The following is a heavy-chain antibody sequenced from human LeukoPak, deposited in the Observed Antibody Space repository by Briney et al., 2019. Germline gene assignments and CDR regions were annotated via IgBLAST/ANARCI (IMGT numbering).Heavy chain of an antibody. J-gene: IGHJ4*02. CDR1: GYTFRDYE. D-gene: IGHD4-23*01. CDR3: ARGHYGGNRYFDK. Sequence: ASVRVSCKTSGYTFRDYEINWVRQAPGLGLEWVAWIHANSGKAGSAQKFQGRVTLTRDTSTETAFMELSGLTSDDSATYFCARGHYGGNRYFDKWGQGTLVTVSS. CDR2: IHANSGKA. V-gene: IGHV1-8*01.